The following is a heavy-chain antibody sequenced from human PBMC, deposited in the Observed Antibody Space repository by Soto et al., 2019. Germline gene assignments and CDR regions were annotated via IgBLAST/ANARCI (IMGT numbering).Heavy chain of an antibody. CDR2: ISGSGTTA. CDR3: AKTTDGWFSAFEI. V-gene: IGHV3-23*01. Sequence: GGSLRLSCASSGFDFRSYAMSWVRQAPGKGLEWVSAISGSGTTAYYADSVKGRFIFSRDNPKNTMYLQMNSLRAEDTAVYFCAKTTDGWFSAFEIWGQGTVVTVSS. D-gene: IGHD6-19*01. J-gene: IGHJ3*02. CDR1: GFDFRSYA.